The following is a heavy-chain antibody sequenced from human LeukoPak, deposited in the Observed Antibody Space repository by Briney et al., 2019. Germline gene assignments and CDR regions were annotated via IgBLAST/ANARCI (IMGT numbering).Heavy chain of an antibody. CDR1: GFTFSSYV. Sequence: PGRSLRLSCAASGFTFSSYVMHWVRQAPGKGLEWVAVISYDGSNKYYADSVKGRFTISRDNSKNTVYLQTNSLRAEDTALYYCASEAAAGAHVDYWGQGTLVIVSS. CDR3: ASEAAAGAHVDY. CDR2: ISYDGSNK. J-gene: IGHJ4*02. D-gene: IGHD6-13*01. V-gene: IGHV3-30-3*01.